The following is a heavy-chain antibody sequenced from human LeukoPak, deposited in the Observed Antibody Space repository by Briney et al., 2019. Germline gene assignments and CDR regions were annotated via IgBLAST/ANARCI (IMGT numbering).Heavy chain of an antibody. CDR3: TTRSCGTGACFSSFYYYYGLHF. CDR2: IIPIFGTA. V-gene: IGHV1-69*13. D-gene: IGHD3-16*01. Sequence: SVKVSCKASGGTFSSYAISWVRQAPGQGLEWMGGIIPIFGTAHYAQKFQGRVTITADESTSTTSLELSSLKSEDTAIYYCTTRSCGTGACFSSFYYYYGLHFWGQGTTVSVSS. CDR1: GGTFSSYA. J-gene: IGHJ6*02.